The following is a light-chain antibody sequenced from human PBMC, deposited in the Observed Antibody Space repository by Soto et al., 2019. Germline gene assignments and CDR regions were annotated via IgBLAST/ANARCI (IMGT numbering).Light chain of an antibody. CDR3: QQADTFPIT. Sequence: DIQMTQSPSTLSGSVGDRVTTTFRASQTISSWLAWYQQKPGKAPKLLIYKASSLESGVPSRFSGSGFGTDFTLTISSLQPEDSAIYYCQQADTFPITFGQGTRLEIK. V-gene: IGKV1-5*03. CDR2: KAS. J-gene: IGKJ5*01. CDR1: QTISSW.